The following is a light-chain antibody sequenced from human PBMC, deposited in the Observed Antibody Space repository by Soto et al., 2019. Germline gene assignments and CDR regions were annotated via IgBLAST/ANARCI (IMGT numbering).Light chain of an antibody. CDR2: AAS. Sequence: DIQMTQSPSSLSASVGDRVIITCRASQGIDNYLAWYQQRPGKVPKLLIYAASTLQSGVPSRFSGSGSGTEFTLTISSLQPEEVASYYCQKYEGVPLTFGGGTRVEIK. CDR3: QKYEGVPLT. J-gene: IGKJ4*01. V-gene: IGKV1-27*01. CDR1: QGIDNY.